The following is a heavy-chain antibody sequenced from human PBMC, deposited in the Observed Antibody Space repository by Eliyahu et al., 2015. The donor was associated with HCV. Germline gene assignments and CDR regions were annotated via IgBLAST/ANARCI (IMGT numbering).Heavy chain of an antibody. CDR1: GYTFTXYY. V-gene: IGHV1-2*02. Sequence: QVQLVQSGAEVKKPGSSVKVSCKASGYTFTXYYMHWVRXAPGQGLEWMXWIKPXSGGTNYAQKXQGRVTMTRDTSISTAYMELSRLRSDDTAVYYCARGGYDRNYYYGMDVWGQGTTVTVSS. CDR2: IKPXSGGT. D-gene: IGHD3-3*01. J-gene: IGHJ6*02. CDR3: ARGGYDRNYYYGMDV.